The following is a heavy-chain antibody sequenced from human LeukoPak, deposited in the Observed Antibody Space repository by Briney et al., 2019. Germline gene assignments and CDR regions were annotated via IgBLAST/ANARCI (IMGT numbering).Heavy chain of an antibody. V-gene: IGHV3-30-3*01. CDR1: GFTFSSYA. Sequence: GGSLRLSCAASGFTFSSYAMHWVRQAPGKGLEWVAVISYDGSNKYYADSVKGRFTISRDNSKNTLYLQMNSLRAEDTAVYYCAREGPRGWFDPWGQGTLVTVSS. CDR2: ISYDGSNK. J-gene: IGHJ5*02. CDR3: AREGPRGWFDP.